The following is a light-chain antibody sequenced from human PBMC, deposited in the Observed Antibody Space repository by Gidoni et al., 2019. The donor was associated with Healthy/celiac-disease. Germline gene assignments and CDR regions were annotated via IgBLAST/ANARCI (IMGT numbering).Light chain of an antibody. CDR2: GAS. V-gene: IGKV3-20*01. CDR3: QQLRT. Sequence: DIVLTQSPGPLSLSPGERATLSCRASQSVSSSYLAWYHQKPGQAPRLLIYGASSRATGISDRFSGSGSGTDFTLTISRLEPEDFAVYYCQQLRTFGQGTKVEIK. CDR1: QSVSSSY. J-gene: IGKJ1*01.